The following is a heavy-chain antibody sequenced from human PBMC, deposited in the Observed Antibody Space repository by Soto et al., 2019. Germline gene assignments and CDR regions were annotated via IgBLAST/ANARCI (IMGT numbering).Heavy chain of an antibody. V-gene: IGHV3-13*01. D-gene: IGHD3-3*01. J-gene: IGHJ3*02. CDR2: IGTAGDT. Sequence: EVQLVESGGGLVQPGGSLRLSCAASGFTFSSYDMHWVRQATGKGLEWVSAIGTAGDTYYPGSVKGRFTISRENAKNSLYLQMNSLRAGDTAVYYCARGTGTLLEWSRFDIWGQGTMVTVSS. CDR3: ARGTGTLLEWSRFDI. CDR1: GFTFSSYD.